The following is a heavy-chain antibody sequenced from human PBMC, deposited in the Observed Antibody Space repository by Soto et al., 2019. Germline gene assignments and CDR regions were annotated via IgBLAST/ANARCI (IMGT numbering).Heavy chain of an antibody. CDR2: ITSAENK. D-gene: IGHD4-4*01. J-gene: IGHJ5*02. Sequence: EVQLLEFGGGLVQPGGSLKLSCAASGFTFSNYAINWVRQAPGKGLEWVSTITSAENKFYADSVKGRFTISRDNSKNTQYLQMNSLRAEDTAIYYCARQVTGHPNWLDPWGQGTLVTVSS. CDR1: GFTFSNYA. CDR3: ARQVTGHPNWLDP. V-gene: IGHV3-23*01.